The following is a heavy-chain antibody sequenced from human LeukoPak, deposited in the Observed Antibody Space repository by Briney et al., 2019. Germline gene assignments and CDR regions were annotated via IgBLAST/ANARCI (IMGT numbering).Heavy chain of an antibody. V-gene: IGHV3-30-3*01. Sequence: GGSLRLSCAASGFTFSSYAMHWVRQAPGKGLEWVAVISYDGSNKYYADSVKGRLTISRDNSKNTLYLQMNSLRAEDTAVYYCARDRDMVVRGVKYYYYCYGMDVWGQGTTVTVSS. CDR3: ARDRDMVVRGVKYYYYCYGMDV. D-gene: IGHD3-10*01. CDR2: ISYDGSNK. CDR1: GFTFSSYA. J-gene: IGHJ6*02.